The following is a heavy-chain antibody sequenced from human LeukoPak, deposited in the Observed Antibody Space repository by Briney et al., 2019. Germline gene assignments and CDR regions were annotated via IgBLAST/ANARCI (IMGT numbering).Heavy chain of an antibody. D-gene: IGHD3-22*01. CDR1: GGSISSYY. V-gene: IGHV4-4*07. CDR3: ARDRYYYDSSGSLFDY. Sequence: PSETLSLTCTVSGGSISSYYWSWIRQPAGKGLEWIGRIYTSGSTNYNPSLKSRVTMSVDTSKNQFPLKLSSVTAADTAVYYCARDRYYYDSSGSLFDYWGQGTLVTVSS. CDR2: IYTSGST. J-gene: IGHJ4*02.